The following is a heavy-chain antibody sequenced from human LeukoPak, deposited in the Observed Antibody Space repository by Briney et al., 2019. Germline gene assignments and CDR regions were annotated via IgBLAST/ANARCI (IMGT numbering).Heavy chain of an antibody. V-gene: IGHV3-30-3*01. CDR3: AKDLNLYCSSTSCWGGFDP. D-gene: IGHD2-2*01. Sequence: GRSLRLSCAASGFSFSTYAMHWVRQAPGKGLEWVAVVSYDESHKYYADSVRGRFTISRDNSKNTLYLQMNSLRAEDTAVYYCAKDLNLYCSSTSCWGGFDPWGQGTLVTVSS. CDR2: VSYDESHK. J-gene: IGHJ5*02. CDR1: GFSFSTYA.